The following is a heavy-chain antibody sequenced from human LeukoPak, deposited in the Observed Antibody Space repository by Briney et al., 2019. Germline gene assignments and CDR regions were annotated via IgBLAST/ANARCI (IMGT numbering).Heavy chain of an antibody. CDR3: ARGVRGSYRDAFDI. CDR1: GYTFTSYG. V-gene: IGHV1-18*01. J-gene: IGHJ3*02. CDR2: ISAYNGNT. Sequence: ASVKVSCKASGYTFTSYGISWVRQAPGQGLEWMGWISAYNGNTNYAQRLQGRVTMTTDTSTSTAYMELRSLRSDDTAVYYCARGVRGSYRDAFDIWGQGTMVTVSS. D-gene: IGHD1-26*01.